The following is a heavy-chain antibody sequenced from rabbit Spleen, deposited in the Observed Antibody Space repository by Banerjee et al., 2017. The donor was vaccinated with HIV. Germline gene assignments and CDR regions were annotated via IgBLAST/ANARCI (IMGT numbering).Heavy chain of an antibody. V-gene: IGHV1S45*01. J-gene: IGHJ6*01. CDR2: IDSGGSGFT. CDR3: ARDSGSSFSSYGMDL. D-gene: IGHD8-1*01. Sequence: QEQLEESGGGLVKPEGSLTLTCKASGVSFNDKDVMCWVRQAPGKGLEWIACIDSGGSGFTYFASWAKGRFTISKTSSTTVTLQMTSLTAADTATYFCARDSGSSFSSYGMDLWGQGTLVTVS. CDR1: GVSFNDKDV.